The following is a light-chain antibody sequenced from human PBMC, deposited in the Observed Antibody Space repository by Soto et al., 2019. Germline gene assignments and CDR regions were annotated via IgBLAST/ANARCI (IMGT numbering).Light chain of an antibody. J-gene: IGKJ4*01. CDR2: DAS. Sequence: EIVLTQSPATLSLSPGERATLSCRASQSVGSYLAWHQQKPGQAPRLLIYDASNRATGIPARFSGSGSGTDFTLTIISLEPEDFAVYYCQQRSNWPPLTFGGGTKVDIK. V-gene: IGKV3-11*01. CDR3: QQRSNWPPLT. CDR1: QSVGSY.